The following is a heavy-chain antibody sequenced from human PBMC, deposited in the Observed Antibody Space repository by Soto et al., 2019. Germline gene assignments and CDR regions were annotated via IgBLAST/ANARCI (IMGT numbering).Heavy chain of an antibody. D-gene: IGHD2-21*02. CDR3: AKGIIVVVTASPFDY. Sequence: QVQLVESGGGVVQPGRSLRLSCAASGFTLSSYGMHWVRQAPGKGLEWVAVISYDGSNKYYADSVKGRFTISRDNSKNTLYLQMNSLRAEDTAVYYCAKGIIVVVTASPFDYWGQGTLVTVSS. J-gene: IGHJ4*02. V-gene: IGHV3-30*18. CDR1: GFTLSSYG. CDR2: ISYDGSNK.